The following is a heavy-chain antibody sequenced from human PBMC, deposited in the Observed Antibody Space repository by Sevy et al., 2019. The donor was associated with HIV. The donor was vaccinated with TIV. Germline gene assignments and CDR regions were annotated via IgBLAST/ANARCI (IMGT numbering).Heavy chain of an antibody. CDR3: AKEGGSHYDTSGSFDD. J-gene: IGHJ4*02. CDR1: GFTFSIYA. D-gene: IGHD3-22*01. V-gene: IGHV3-23*01. CDR2: ISGSGSST. Sequence: GGSLRLSCTTSGFTFSIYAMSWVRLAPGKGLEWVSAISGSGSSTYYADSVKGRFTISRDNSKNTLYLQMNSLRAEDTAVFYCAKEGGSHYDTSGSFDDWGQGTRVTVSS.